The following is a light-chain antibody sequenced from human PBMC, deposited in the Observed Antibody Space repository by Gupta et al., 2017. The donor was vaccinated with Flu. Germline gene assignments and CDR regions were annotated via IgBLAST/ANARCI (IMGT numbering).Light chain of an antibody. V-gene: IGLV2-8*01. CDR3: CSYAGSNNWV. CDR1: SSDVGGSKY. J-gene: IGLJ3*02. CDR2: EVS. Sequence: SVTISCTRTSSDVGGSKYVSWYQQHPGDVPKLMIYEVSKRPAGVPDRFSGSKAGNTASLTVSGLQAEDEADYYCCSYAGSNNWVFGGGTKVTVL.